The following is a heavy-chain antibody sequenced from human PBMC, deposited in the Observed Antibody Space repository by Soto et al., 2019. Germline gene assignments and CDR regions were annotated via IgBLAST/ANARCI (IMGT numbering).Heavy chain of an antibody. Sequence: ASVKVSCKVSGYTLTELSMHWVRQAPGKGLEWMGGFDPEDGETIYAQKFQGRVTMTEDTSTDTAYMELSSLRSEDTAVYYCAASGRSDYGMDVWVQGTTVAVS. J-gene: IGHJ6*02. D-gene: IGHD5-12*01. V-gene: IGHV1-24*01. CDR1: GYTLTELS. CDR3: AASGRSDYGMDV. CDR2: FDPEDGET.